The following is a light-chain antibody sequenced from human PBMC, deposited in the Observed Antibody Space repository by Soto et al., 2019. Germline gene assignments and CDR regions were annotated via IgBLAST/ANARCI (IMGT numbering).Light chain of an antibody. CDR1: QSVSNNY. Sequence: LSRCPISKSPLERSTLSFMASQSVSNNYLAWYQQKPGQAPRLLIYGASNRATGIPDRFSGSGSGTDFTLTISRLEPEDFAVYYCQQYGSSGTFGQGTKVDIK. CDR3: QQYGSSGT. J-gene: IGKJ1*01. CDR2: GAS. V-gene: IGKV3-20*01.